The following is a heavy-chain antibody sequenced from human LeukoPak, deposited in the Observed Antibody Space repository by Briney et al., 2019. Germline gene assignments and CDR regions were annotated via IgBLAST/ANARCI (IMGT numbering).Heavy chain of an antibody. CDR2: ISSNGGST. CDR3: ARDRYDWGYYYYYMDV. CDR1: GFTFCSYA. Sequence: GGSLRLSCAASGFTFCSYAMHWVRQAPGKGLEYVSAISSNGGSTYYANSVKGRFTISRDNSKNTLYLQMGSLRAEDLAVYYCARDRYDWGYYYYYMDVWGKGTTVTVSS. J-gene: IGHJ6*03. D-gene: IGHD1-1*01. V-gene: IGHV3-64*01.